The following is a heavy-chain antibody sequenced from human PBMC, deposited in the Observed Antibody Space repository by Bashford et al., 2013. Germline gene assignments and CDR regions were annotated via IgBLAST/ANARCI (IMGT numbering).Heavy chain of an antibody. CDR2: IDPNSGGT. Sequence: VASVKVSCKASGYTFTGYYMHWVRQAPGQGLEWMGWIDPNSGGTHYAQKFQGRVTMTRDTSISTAYMELSSLRSDDTAVYYCARDLGPTVIPVLYYYNGMDVWAQGPRSPSP. V-gene: IGHV1-2*02. J-gene: IGHJ6*02. CDR1: GYTFTGYY. D-gene: IGHD3-16*01. CDR3: ARDLGPTVIPVLYYYNGMDV.